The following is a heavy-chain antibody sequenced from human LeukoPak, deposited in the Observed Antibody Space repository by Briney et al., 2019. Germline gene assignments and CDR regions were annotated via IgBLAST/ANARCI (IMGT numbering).Heavy chain of an antibody. CDR2: IDWDDDK. D-gene: IGHD3-16*01. V-gene: IGHV2-70*17. J-gene: IGHJ4*02. CDR3: ARCHRYLGVSLDY. Sequence: SGPALVKPTQTLTLTCTFSGFSLRTSGMCVSWIRQPPGKALEWLARIDWDDDKFYSTSLKTRLTISKDTSKNQVVLTMTNMDPVDRATYYCARCHRYLGVSLDYWGPGTLVTVSS. CDR1: GFSLRTSGMC.